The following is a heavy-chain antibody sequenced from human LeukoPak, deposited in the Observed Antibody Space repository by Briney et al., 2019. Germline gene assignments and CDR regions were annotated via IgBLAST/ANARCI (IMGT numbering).Heavy chain of an antibody. CDR1: GGSISSYY. J-gene: IGHJ4*02. D-gene: IGHD1-26*01. CDR3: ARSSIVGATDYFDY. V-gene: IGHV4-4*07. Sequence: SETLSLTCTVSGGSISSYYWSWIRRPAGRGLEWIGRIYTSGSTNYNPSLKSRVTMSVDTSKNQFSLKLSSVTAADTAVYYCARSSIVGATDYFDYWGQGTLVTVSS. CDR2: IYTSGST.